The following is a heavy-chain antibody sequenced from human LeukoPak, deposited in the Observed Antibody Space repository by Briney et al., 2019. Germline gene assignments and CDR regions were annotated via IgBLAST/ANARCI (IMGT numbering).Heavy chain of an antibody. CDR1: GFTFSSYD. CDR2: ICTAGDT. V-gene: IGHV3-13*04. Sequence: PGGSLRLSCAASGFTFSSYDMHWVRQATGKGLEWVSAICTAGDTYYPGSVKGRFTISRENAKNSLYLQMNSLRAGDTAVYYCARGSGLGGIAAAGNWFDPWGQGTLVTVSS. D-gene: IGHD6-13*01. J-gene: IGHJ5*02. CDR3: ARGSGLGGIAAAGNWFDP.